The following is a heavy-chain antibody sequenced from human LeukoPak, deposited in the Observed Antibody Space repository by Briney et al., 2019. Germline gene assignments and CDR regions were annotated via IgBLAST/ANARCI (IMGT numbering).Heavy chain of an antibody. CDR3: AMSPTDYGVLEGYFDY. Sequence: SETLSLTCTVSGGSISSYFWSWIRQPAGKGLEWIGRIYTSGSTNYNPSLKSRVTMSVDTSKNQFSLKLSSVTAADTAVYYCAMSPTDYGVLEGYFDYWGQGTLATVSS. CDR2: IYTSGST. CDR1: GGSISSYF. J-gene: IGHJ4*02. V-gene: IGHV4-4*07. D-gene: IGHD4/OR15-4a*01.